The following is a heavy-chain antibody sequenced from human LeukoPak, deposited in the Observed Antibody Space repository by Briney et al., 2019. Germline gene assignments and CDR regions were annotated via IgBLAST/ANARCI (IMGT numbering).Heavy chain of an antibody. CDR1: GFTFSDYY. V-gene: IGHV3-30*02. CDR3: AKGDHYDTSGYEAFDI. Sequence: GGSLRLSCTASGFTFSDYYMNWIRQAPGKGLEWVTFIRFEGSNKYYANSVKGRFTISRDNSKNTLYLQMNSLRVEDTAVYYCAKGDHYDTSGYEAFDIWGQGTMVAVSS. D-gene: IGHD3-22*01. J-gene: IGHJ3*02. CDR2: IRFEGSNK.